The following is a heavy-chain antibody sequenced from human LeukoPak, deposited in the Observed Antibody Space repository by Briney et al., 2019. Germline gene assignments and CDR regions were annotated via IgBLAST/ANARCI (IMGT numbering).Heavy chain of an antibody. CDR1: GYTFADYY. V-gene: IGHV1-69-2*01. D-gene: IGHD1-26*01. Sequence: ASVKVSCKVSGYTFADYYMHWMQQAPGKGLEWMGLVDPEDGETIYAEKFQGRVTITADTSTDTAYMELSSLRSEDTAVYYCATDLYERWELPLPSDYWGQGTLVTVSS. J-gene: IGHJ4*02. CDR3: ATDLYERWELPLPSDY. CDR2: VDPEDGET.